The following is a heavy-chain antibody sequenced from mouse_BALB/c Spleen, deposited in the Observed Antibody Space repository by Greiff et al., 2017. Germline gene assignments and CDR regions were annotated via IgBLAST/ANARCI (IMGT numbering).Heavy chain of an antibody. V-gene: IGHV3-2*02. CDR3: AAITTATFDY. CDR1: GYSITSDYA. J-gene: IGHJ2*01. CDR2: ISYSGST. Sequence: VQLQQSGPGLVKPSQSLSLTCTVTGYSITSDYAWNWIRQFPGNKLEWMGYISYSGSTSYNPSLKSRISITRDTSKNQFFLQLNSVTTEDTATYYCAAITTATFDYWGQGTTLTVSS. D-gene: IGHD1-2*01.